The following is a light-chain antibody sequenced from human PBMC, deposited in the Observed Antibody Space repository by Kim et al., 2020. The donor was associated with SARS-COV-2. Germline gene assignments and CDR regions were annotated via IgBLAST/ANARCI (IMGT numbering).Light chain of an antibody. J-gene: IGLJ2*01. CDR3: QAWDSRTTLV. Sequence: VSPGETVSMTCTGDRLRERYTCWYQQKSGRSPVLVVYQDSKRPSGIPERISGTKSGNIATLTITGTQAVDEADYYCQAWDSRTTLVFGGGTQLTVL. CDR2: QDS. V-gene: IGLV3-1*01. CDR1: RLRERY.